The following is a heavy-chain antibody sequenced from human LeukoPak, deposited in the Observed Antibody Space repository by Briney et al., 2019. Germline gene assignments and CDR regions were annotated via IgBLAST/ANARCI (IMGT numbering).Heavy chain of an antibody. V-gene: IGHV4-30-2*01. CDR2: IYHSGST. D-gene: IGHD6-13*01. CDR3: ARRVPFADSSSWHNWFDP. J-gene: IGHJ5*02. Sequence: PSETLSLTCAVSGGSISSGGYSWSWIRQPPGTGLEWLGYIYHSGSTYYNPSLKSRITISVDRSKNQFSLKLSSVTAADTAVYYCARRVPFADSSSWHNWFDPWGQGTLVTVSS. CDR1: GGSISSGGYS.